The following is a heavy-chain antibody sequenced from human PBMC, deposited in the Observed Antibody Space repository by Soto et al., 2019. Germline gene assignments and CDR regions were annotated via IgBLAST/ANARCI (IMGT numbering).Heavy chain of an antibody. D-gene: IGHD4-17*01. J-gene: IGHJ4*02. CDR1: GGGFSTYA. CDR3: ATGGTTVTRIFDY. CDR2: ITPIFDTT. V-gene: IGHV1-69*01. Sequence: QVQLVQSGAEVKKPGSSVKVSCKASGGGFSTYAITWVLQAPGQGLEWMGGITPIFDTTTYAQKFQGSVTITADESTTTVHIELTSLTSEDTAVYYCATGGTTVTRIFDYWGQGTLVTVSS.